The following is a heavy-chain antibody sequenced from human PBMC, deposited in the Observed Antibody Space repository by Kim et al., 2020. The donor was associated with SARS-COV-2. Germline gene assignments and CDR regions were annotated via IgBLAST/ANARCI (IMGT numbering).Heavy chain of an antibody. V-gene: IGHV3-74*01. CDR2: VNGDGSST. Sequence: GGSLRLSCAASGFTFNSYWLHWVRQAPGKGLVWVSRVNGDGSSTIYTDPVRGRFTISRDNAKNTLYLQMNSLRAEDTAVYYCARGNYQGMDLWGQGTTGT. CDR3: ARGNYQGMDL. CDR1: GFTFNSYW. J-gene: IGHJ6*02.